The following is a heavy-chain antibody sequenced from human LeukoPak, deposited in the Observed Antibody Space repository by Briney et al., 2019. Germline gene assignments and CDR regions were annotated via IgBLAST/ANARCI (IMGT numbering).Heavy chain of an antibody. V-gene: IGHV3-23*01. D-gene: IGHD3-22*01. CDR3: AKGGGITMIVVAYFDY. J-gene: IGHJ4*02. Sequence: GGSLRLSCAASGFTFKSYAMSWVRQAPGKGLEWISGIVGSGSKYYADSVRGRFTISRDNSKNTLYLQMNSLRAEDTAVYYCAKGGGITMIVVAYFDYWGQGTLVTVSS. CDR2: IVGSGSK. CDR1: GFTFKSYA.